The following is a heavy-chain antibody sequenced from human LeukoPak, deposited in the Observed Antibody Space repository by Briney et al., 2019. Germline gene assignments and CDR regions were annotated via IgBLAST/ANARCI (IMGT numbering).Heavy chain of an antibody. J-gene: IGHJ6*02. CDR3: ARSDYGDHVYYHYGVDV. CDR1: GFTFSSYE. V-gene: IGHV3-48*03. CDR2: ISSSGSTI. D-gene: IGHD4-17*01. Sequence: QAGGSLRLSCAASGFTFSSYEMNWVRQAPGKGLEWVSYISSSGSTIYYADSVKGRFTISRDNAKNSLYLQMNSLRAEDTAVYYCARSDYGDHVYYHYGVDVWGQGTTVTVSS.